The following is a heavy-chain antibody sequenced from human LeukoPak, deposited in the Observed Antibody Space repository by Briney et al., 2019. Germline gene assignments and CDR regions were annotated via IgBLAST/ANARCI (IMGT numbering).Heavy chain of an antibody. CDR1: GFTFSSYA. CDR3: AKDWYYYGSGKVFYMDV. J-gene: IGHJ6*03. V-gene: IGHV3-30-3*01. D-gene: IGHD3-10*01. Sequence: GGSLRLSCAASGFTFSSYAMHWVRQAPGKGLEWVAVISYDGSNKYYADSVKGRFTISRDNSKNTLYLQMNSLRAEDTAVYYCAKDWYYYGSGKVFYMDVWGKGTTVAVSS. CDR2: ISYDGSNK.